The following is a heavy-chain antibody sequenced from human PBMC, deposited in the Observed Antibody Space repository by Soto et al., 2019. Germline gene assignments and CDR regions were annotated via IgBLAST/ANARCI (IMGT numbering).Heavy chain of an antibody. V-gene: IGHV3-7*01. J-gene: IGHJ4*02. D-gene: IGHD3-3*01. CDR2: IKQDGSEK. CDR3: AREYYDFGSGYWGYYFDY. Sequence: EVQLVESGGGLVQPGGSLRLSCAASGFTFSSYWMSWVRQAPGKGLEWVANIKQDGSEKYYVDSVKGRFTISRDNAKNSLYLQMNSLRAEDTAVYYCAREYYDFGSGYWGYYFDYWGQGTLVTVSS. CDR1: GFTFSSYW.